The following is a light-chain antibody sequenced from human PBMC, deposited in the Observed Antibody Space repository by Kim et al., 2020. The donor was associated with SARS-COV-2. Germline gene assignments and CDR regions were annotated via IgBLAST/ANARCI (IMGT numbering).Light chain of an antibody. CDR2: EVN. J-gene: IGLJ1*01. CDR3: SSYAGNNHFV. Sequence: QSALTQPPSASGSPGQSVTISCTGTSNDVGGYNYVSWYQHHPGKAPKLLISEVNYRPSGVPDRFSGSKSGNTASLTVSGLQAEDEADYYCSSYAGNNHFVFGTGTKFTVL. CDR1: SNDVGGYNY. V-gene: IGLV2-8*01.